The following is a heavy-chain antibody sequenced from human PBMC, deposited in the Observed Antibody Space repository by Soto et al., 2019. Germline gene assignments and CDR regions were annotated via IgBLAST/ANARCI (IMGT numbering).Heavy chain of an antibody. D-gene: IGHD3-3*01. CDR1: GYSFISYW. Sequence: GVFLKVSCKGAGYSFISYWIGWVRKMPGKGLEWMGIIYPGDSDTRYSPSFQGQVTISADKSISTAYLQWSSLKASDTAMYYCAVGLTIFGVVTYWGQGTLVTSPQ. V-gene: IGHV5-51*01. CDR2: IYPGDSDT. J-gene: IGHJ4*02. CDR3: AVGLTIFGVVTY.